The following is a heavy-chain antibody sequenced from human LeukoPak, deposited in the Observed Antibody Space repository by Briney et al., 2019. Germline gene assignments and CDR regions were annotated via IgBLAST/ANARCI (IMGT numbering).Heavy chain of an antibody. J-gene: IGHJ4*02. V-gene: IGHV1-2*02. CDR1: GYTFTGYY. Sequence: ASVKVSCKASGYTFTGYYMHWVRQAPGQGLEWMGWINPNSGGTNYAQKFQGRVTMTRDTSISTAYMELSRLRSDDTAVYYCARGGRKITMVRGVTYYWGQGTLVTVSS. D-gene: IGHD3-10*01. CDR3: ARGGRKITMVRGVTYY. CDR2: INPNSGGT.